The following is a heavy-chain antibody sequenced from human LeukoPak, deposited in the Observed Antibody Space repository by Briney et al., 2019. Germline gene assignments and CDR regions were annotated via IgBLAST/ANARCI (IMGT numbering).Heavy chain of an antibody. CDR2: IIPIFGTA. D-gene: IGHD1-26*01. V-gene: IGHV1-69*13. CDR1: GGTFSSYA. Sequence: SVKVSCKASGGTFSSYAISWVRQAPGQGLEWMGGIIPIFGTANYAQKFQGRVTITADESTSTAYMELSSLRSEDTAVYYCARDRRVGATHNWFDPWGQGTLVSVSS. J-gene: IGHJ5*02. CDR3: ARDRRVGATHNWFDP.